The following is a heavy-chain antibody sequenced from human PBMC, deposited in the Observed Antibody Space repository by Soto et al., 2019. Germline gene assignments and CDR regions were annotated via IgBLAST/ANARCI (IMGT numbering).Heavy chain of an antibody. CDR3: ARSVEGHFDF. J-gene: IGHJ4*01. V-gene: IGHV3-48*02. D-gene: IGHD6-19*01. Sequence: EVQLVESRGGLVQPGGSLGLSCSASGFTIRVYRMNWVRQAPGKGLEWVSYITSDERTIHYADSVKGRFTISRDNAKNSVYLQMTSLRDEDTAAYYCARSVEGHFDFWGQGILVTVSS. CDR1: GFTIRVYR. CDR2: ITSDERTI.